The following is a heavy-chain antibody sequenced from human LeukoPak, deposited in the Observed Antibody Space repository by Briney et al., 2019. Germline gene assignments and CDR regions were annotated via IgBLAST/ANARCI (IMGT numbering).Heavy chain of an antibody. J-gene: IGHJ4*02. V-gene: IGHV3-7*01. CDR1: GFTFSSYW. CDR3: AKALGYCSSTSCSYYFDY. CDR2: IKPDGSDK. D-gene: IGHD2-2*01. Sequence: PGGSLRLSCAASGFTFSSYWMSWVRQAPGKGLAWVASIKPDGSDKYYADSVKGRFTISRDNSKNTLYLQMNSLRAEDTAVYYCAKALGYCSSTSCSYYFDYWGQGTLVTVSS.